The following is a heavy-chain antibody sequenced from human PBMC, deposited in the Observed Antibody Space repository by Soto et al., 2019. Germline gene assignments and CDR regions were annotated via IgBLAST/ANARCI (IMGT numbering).Heavy chain of an antibody. Sequence: GGSLRLSCTASGLNFEDCTINWFRQTPGKGLEWVGFMRSRLYGGAVGYAASVKGRFTISRDDSKNTLYLQMNSLRAEDTAVYYCAKDLFSKTQLPRGVYYYYYGMDVWGQGTTVTVSS. CDR2: MRSRLYGGAV. CDR3: AKDLFSKTQLPRGVYYYYYGMDV. CDR1: GLNFEDCT. D-gene: IGHD2-2*01. V-gene: IGHV3-49*03. J-gene: IGHJ6*02.